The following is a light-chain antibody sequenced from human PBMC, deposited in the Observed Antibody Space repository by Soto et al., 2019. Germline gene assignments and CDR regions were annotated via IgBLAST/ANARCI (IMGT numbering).Light chain of an antibody. CDR2: GAS. V-gene: IGKV3-20*01. CDR3: QQYGSSPT. J-gene: IGKJ4*01. Sequence: EIVLTQSPGTLSLSPGERATLSCRASQSVSSSYLAWYQQKPGQAPRLLIYGASSSATGIPDRFSGSGSGTDFALTISRMEPEDLAVYYCQQYGSSPTFGGGTKVEIK. CDR1: QSVSSSY.